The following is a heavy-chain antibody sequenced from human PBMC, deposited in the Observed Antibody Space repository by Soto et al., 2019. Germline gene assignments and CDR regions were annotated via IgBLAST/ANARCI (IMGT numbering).Heavy chain of an antibody. CDR2: IWYDGSNK. D-gene: IGHD6-13*01. CDR3: ARDAYSIAAAGEYDAFDI. J-gene: IGHJ3*02. Sequence: VQLVESGGGVVQPGRSLRLSCAASGFTFSSYGMHWVRQAPGKGLEWVAVIWYDGSNKYYADSVKGRFTISRDNSKNTLYLQMNSLRAEDTAVYYCARDAYSIAAAGEYDAFDIWGQGTMVTVSS. V-gene: IGHV3-33*01. CDR1: GFTFSSYG.